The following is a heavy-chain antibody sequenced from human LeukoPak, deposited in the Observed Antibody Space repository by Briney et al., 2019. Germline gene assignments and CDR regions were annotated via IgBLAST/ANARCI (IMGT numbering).Heavy chain of an antibody. CDR1: AYTFTSYY. Sequence: GASVKVSCKASAYTFTSYYMHLVRQAPGQGLEWMGIINPSGGSTSYAQKFQGRVTMTRDTSTSTVYMELSSLRSEDTAVYYCAREMHDYGDYNWFDPWGQGTLVTVSS. D-gene: IGHD4-17*01. CDR2: INPSGGST. J-gene: IGHJ5*02. CDR3: AREMHDYGDYNWFDP. V-gene: IGHV1-46*01.